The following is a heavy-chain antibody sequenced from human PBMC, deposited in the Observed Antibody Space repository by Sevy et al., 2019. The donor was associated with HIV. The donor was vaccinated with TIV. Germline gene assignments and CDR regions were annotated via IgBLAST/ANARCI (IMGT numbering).Heavy chain of an antibody. D-gene: IGHD3-9*01. J-gene: IGHJ4*02. V-gene: IGHV3-23*01. CDR1: GFPFSSYD. CDR3: ARQRSYNILTGLDY. Sequence: GGSLRLSCAASGFPFSSYDMTWVRQAPGKGLEWVLSVSGSGGSTHFAESVKGRFTISRDNSRNILYLQMNSLRVEDTAMYFCARQRSYNILTGLDYWGQGTLVTVSS. CDR2: VSGSGGST.